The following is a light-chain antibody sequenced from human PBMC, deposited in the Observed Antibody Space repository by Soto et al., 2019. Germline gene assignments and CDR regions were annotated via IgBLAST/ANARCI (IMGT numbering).Light chain of an antibody. J-gene: IGLJ2*01. CDR2: DVT. V-gene: IGLV2-14*03. CDR3: SSFTSSSTLV. Sequence: QSALTQPASVSGSPGQSITISCTGTSSDVGGYDYVSWYQQHPGKAPIVMIYDVTNRPSGVSNRFSGSKSGNTASLTISGLQAEDEADYYCSSFTSSSTLVFGGGTKLTVL. CDR1: SSDVGGYDY.